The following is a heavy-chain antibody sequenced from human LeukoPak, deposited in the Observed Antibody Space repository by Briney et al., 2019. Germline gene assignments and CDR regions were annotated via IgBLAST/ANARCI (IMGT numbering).Heavy chain of an antibody. CDR1: GGSISSYY. D-gene: IGHD3-3*01. Sequence: SETLSLTCTVSGGSISSYYWSWIRQPPGKGLEWIGYIYYSGGTNYNPSLKSRVTISVDTSKNQFSLKLSSVTAADTAVYYCARDRGRSARGRWFDPWGQGTLVTVSS. CDR3: ARDRGRSARGRWFDP. V-gene: IGHV4-59*01. J-gene: IGHJ5*02. CDR2: IYYSGGT.